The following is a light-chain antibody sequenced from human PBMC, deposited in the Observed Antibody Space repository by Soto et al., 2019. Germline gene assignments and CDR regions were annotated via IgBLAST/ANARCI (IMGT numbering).Light chain of an antibody. CDR3: SSFTSITSYV. CDR1: SSDVGGYDY. Sequence: QSVLTQPASVSGSPGQSITISCTGTSSDVGGYDYVSWYQQHPGKAPKLMIYDVTNRPSGVSNRFSGSKSGNTASLTISGLQAEDEASYYCSSFTSITSYVFGTGTKVTVL. V-gene: IGLV2-14*01. CDR2: DVT. J-gene: IGLJ1*01.